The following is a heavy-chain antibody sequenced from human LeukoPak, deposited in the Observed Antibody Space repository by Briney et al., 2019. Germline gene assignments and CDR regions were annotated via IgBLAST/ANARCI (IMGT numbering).Heavy chain of an antibody. CDR1: GFTFSTYA. CDR3: AKDPDSGYELNWFDP. Sequence: GGSLRLSCAASGFTFSTYAMNWVRQAPGKGLEWVSGIIGNAGRTYYADSVKGRFTISRDNSKNTLYLQMNSLRAEDAAVYYCAKDPDSGYELNWFDPWGQGTLVTVSS. D-gene: IGHD5-12*01. CDR2: IIGNAGRT. J-gene: IGHJ5*02. V-gene: IGHV3-23*01.